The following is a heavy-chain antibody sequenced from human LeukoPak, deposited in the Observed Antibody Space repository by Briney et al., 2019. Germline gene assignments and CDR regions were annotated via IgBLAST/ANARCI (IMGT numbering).Heavy chain of an antibody. CDR3: PRGALISSSWPYWYFDL. CDR2: IYTSGST. J-gene: IGHJ2*01. Sequence: SQTLSLTCTVSGGSISSGSYYWSWIRQPAGKGLEWIGRIYTSGSTNYNPSLKSRVTISVDTSKNQFSLKLSSVTAADTAVYYCPRGALISSSWPYWYFDLWGRGTLVTVSS. CDR1: GGSISSGSYY. V-gene: IGHV4-61*02. D-gene: IGHD6-13*01.